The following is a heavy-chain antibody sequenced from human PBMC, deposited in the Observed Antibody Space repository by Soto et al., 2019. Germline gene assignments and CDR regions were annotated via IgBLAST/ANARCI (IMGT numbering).Heavy chain of an antibody. Sequence: GGSLRLSCAASGFTFSAYAMHWVRQAPGKGLEWVTLIWYDGSNKYYADSVKGRFTISRDNSRNTVDLQMDSLRAEDTAVYYCARAIDSSGWMNFHYWGQGTLVTVSS. J-gene: IGHJ4*02. D-gene: IGHD6-19*01. CDR2: IWYDGSNK. CDR1: GFTFSAYA. CDR3: ARAIDSSGWMNFHY. V-gene: IGHV3-33*01.